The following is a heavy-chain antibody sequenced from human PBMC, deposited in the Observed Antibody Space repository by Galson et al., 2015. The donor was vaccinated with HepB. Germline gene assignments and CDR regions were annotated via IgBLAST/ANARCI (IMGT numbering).Heavy chain of an antibody. J-gene: IGHJ4*02. CDR3: AREVASKMGLVYFDY. Sequence: SLRLSCAASGFTVSSNYMSWVRQAPGKGLEWVSVIYSGGSTYYADSVKGRFTISRDNSKNTLYLQMNSLRAEDTAVYYCAREVASKMGLVYFDYWGQGTLVTVSS. D-gene: IGHD5-24*01. CDR2: IYSGGST. V-gene: IGHV3-66*01. CDR1: GFTVSSNY.